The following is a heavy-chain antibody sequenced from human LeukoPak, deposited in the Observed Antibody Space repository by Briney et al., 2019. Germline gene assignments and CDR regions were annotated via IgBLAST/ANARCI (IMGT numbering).Heavy chain of an antibody. J-gene: IGHJ4*02. D-gene: IGHD1-1*01. CDR2: IDGDARTI. CDR1: GFTFSTTW. CDR3: ATAGAFYFQN. V-gene: IGHV3-74*01. Sequence: PGGSLRLSCAASGFTFSTTWVHWVRQAPGQGLVWVSRIDGDARTIDYADSVKGRFINSRDNAKNTLYLQMNSLRPEDTAVYYCATAGAFYFQNWGQGTLVTVSS.